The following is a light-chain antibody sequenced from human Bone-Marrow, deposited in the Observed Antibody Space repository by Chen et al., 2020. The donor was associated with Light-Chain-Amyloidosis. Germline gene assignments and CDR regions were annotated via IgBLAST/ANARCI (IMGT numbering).Light chain of an antibody. CDR3: SSFTSSSSYV. CDR2: AVS. V-gene: IGLV2-14*01. Sequence: QSALTQPASVSGSPGQSITISGTGTRGDVGTYNYVSWYQQHPGQAPKVMIYAVSNRPSGVSNRFSGSKSGNTASLTISGLQAEDEADYYCSSFTSSSSYVFGPGTKVTVL. J-gene: IGLJ1*01. CDR1: RGDVGTYNY.